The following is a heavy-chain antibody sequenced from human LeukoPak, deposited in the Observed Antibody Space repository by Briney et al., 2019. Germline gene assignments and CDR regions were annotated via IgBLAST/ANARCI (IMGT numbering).Heavy chain of an antibody. J-gene: IGHJ4*02. CDR2: ISYDGSNK. Sequence: GGSLRLSCAASGFTFGSYAMHWVRQAPGKGLEWVALISYDGSNKYYADSVKGRFTISRDNSKNTLYLQMNSLRAEDTAVYYCARDLYRIVVVPHHFDYWGQGTLVTVSS. CDR1: GFTFGSYA. CDR3: ARDLYRIVVVPHHFDY. V-gene: IGHV3-30*04. D-gene: IGHD3-22*01.